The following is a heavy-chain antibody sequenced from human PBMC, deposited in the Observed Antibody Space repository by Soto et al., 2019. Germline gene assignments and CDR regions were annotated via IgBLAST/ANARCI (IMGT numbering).Heavy chain of an antibody. D-gene: IGHD3-3*01. CDR2: IYSGGST. CDR1: GFTVSSNY. J-gene: IGHJ4*02. Sequence: PGGSLRLSCAASGFTVSSNYMSWVRQAPGKGLEWVSVIYSGGSTYYADSVKGRFTISRDNSKNTLYLQMNSLRAEDTAVYYCARLAYYDFSHALRALAYWGQGTLVTVSS. CDR3: ARLAYYDFSHALRALAY. V-gene: IGHV3-66*04.